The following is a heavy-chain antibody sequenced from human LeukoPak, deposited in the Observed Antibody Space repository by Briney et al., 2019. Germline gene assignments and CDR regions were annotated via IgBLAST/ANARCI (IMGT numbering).Heavy chain of an antibody. V-gene: IGHV4-34*01. Sequence: SETLSLTCAVYGGSFSGYYWSWIRQPPGKGLEWIGEINHSGSTNYNPSLKSRVTISVDTSKNQFSLKLSSVTAADTAVYYCARVRITMVRGVGKYFDYWGQGTLVTVSS. CDR3: ARVRITMVRGVGKYFDY. D-gene: IGHD3-10*01. J-gene: IGHJ4*02. CDR1: GGSFSGYY. CDR2: INHSGST.